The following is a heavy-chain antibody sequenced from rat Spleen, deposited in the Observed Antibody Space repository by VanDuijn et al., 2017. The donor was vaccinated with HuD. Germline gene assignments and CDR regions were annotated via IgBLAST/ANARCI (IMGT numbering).Heavy chain of an antibody. Sequence: EVQLVESGGGLVQPGRSLKLSCSASGFTFSDYTMAWVRQAPKKGLEWVAAIVDDGSNTFFRDSVKGRFTISRDNAKSTLLLQMNSLRSEDTATYYCTRLWDSWGQGVMVTVSS. V-gene: IGHV5-17*01. CDR3: TRLWDS. CDR1: GFTFSDYT. J-gene: IGHJ2*01. CDR2: IVDDGSNT.